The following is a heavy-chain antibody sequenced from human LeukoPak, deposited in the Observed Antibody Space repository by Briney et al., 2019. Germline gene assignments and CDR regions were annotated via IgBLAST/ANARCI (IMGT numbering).Heavy chain of an antibody. CDR2: MNPNSGNT. J-gene: IGHJ3*02. V-gene: IGHV1-8*03. Sequence: ASVKVSCKASGYTFTSYDINWVRQATGQGLEWMGWMNPNSGNTGYAQKFQGRVTITRNTSISTAYMELSSLRSEDTAVYYCARYKVVVVTDDAFDIWGQGTMVTVSS. CDR1: GYTFTSYD. D-gene: IGHD2-21*02. CDR3: ARYKVVVVTDDAFDI.